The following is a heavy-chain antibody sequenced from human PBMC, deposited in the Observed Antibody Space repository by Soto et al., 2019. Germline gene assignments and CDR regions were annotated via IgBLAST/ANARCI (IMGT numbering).Heavy chain of an antibody. Sequence: ASVKVSCKASGYTFTSYGISWVRQAPGQGLEWMGWISAYNGNTNYAQKLQGRVTMTTDTSTSTAYMELRSLRSDDTAVYYCARDRRSSTSCSSSWFDPWGQGTLVTVSS. J-gene: IGHJ5*02. D-gene: IGHD2-2*01. CDR1: GYTFTSYG. V-gene: IGHV1-18*01. CDR3: ARDRRSSTSCSSSWFDP. CDR2: ISAYNGNT.